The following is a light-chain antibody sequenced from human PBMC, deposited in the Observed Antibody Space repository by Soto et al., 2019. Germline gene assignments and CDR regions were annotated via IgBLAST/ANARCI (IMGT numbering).Light chain of an antibody. CDR1: QSVSIL. CDR2: AAS. J-gene: IGKJ5*01. CDR3: QQYYDWPIT. V-gene: IGKV3-15*01. Sequence: EIVLTQSPPTLSLSPGERATLSCRASQSVSILLAWYQQKPGQAPRLLIYAASTRAAGIPARFSGSGSGTDFTLTISSLQSEDFAIYYCQQYYDWPITFGQGTRLEIK.